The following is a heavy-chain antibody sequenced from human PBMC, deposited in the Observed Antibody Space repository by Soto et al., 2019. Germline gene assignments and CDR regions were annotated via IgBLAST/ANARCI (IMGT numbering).Heavy chain of an antibody. V-gene: IGHV3-23*01. CDR2: ISGSGGST. Sequence: EVQLLESGGGLVQPGGSLRLSCAASGFTFSSYAMSWVRQAPGKGLEWVSAISGSGGSTYYADSVKGRFTISRDNSKNTLYLQMNSLIAEDTAVYYCAKGITMVRGVDCDYWGQGTLVTVSS. J-gene: IGHJ4*02. CDR1: GFTFSSYA. CDR3: AKGITMVRGVDCDY. D-gene: IGHD3-10*01.